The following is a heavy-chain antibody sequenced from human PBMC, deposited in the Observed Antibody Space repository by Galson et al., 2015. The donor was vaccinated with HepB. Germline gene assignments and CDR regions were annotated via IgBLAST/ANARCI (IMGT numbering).Heavy chain of an antibody. CDR3: AILDYYGSGSYSNDYYYGMDV. CDR1: GYSFTSYG. J-gene: IGHJ6*02. CDR2: IDPSDSYT. D-gene: IGHD3-10*01. Sequence: QSGAEVKKPGESLRISCKGSGYSFTSYGISWVRQMPGKGLEWMGRIDPSDSYTNYSPSFQGHVTISADKSISTAYLQWSSLKASDTAMYYCAILDYYGSGSYSNDYYYGMDVWVQGTTVTVSS. V-gene: IGHV5-10-1*01.